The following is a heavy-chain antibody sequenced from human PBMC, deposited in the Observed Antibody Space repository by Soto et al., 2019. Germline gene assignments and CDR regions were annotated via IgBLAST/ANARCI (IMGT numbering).Heavy chain of an antibody. CDR2: IYYSGST. V-gene: IGHV4-31*03. Sequence: PSETLSLTCTVSGGSISSGGYYWSWIRQHPGKGLEWIGYIYYSGSTYYNPSLKSRVTISVDTSKNQFSLKLSSVTDADTAVYYCAPSPSIYDYVWRSYRFFFDYWGQGTLVTFSS. CDR3: APSPSIYDYVWRSYRFFFDY. D-gene: IGHD3-16*02. CDR1: GGSISSGGYY. J-gene: IGHJ4*02.